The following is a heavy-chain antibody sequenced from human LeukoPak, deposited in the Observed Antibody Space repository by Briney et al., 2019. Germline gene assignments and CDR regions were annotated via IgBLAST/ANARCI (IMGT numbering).Heavy chain of an antibody. V-gene: IGHV1-2*02. CDR1: GYTFTGYY. D-gene: IGHD2-2*01. CDR3: ARGCSTSCPDAFDI. Sequence: ASVKVSCKASGYTFTGYYMHWVRQAPGRGLEWMGWINPNSGGTNYAQKFQGRVTMTRDTSISTAYMELSRLRSDDTAVYYCARGCSTSCPDAFDIWGQGTMVTVSS. CDR2: INPNSGGT. J-gene: IGHJ3*02.